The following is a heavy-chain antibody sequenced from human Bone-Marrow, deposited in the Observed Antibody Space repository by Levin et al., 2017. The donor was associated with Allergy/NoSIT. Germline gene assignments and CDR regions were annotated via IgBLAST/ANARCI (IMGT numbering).Heavy chain of an antibody. CDR1: GYSISSGYY. D-gene: IGHD3-3*01. Sequence: SCAVSGYSISSGYYWGWIRQPPGKGLEWIGSIYHSGSTYYNPSLKSRVTISVDTSKNQFSLKLSSVTAADTAVYYCAREGITIFGVVRSDAFDIWGQGTMVTVSS. CDR2: IYHSGST. V-gene: IGHV4-38-2*02. J-gene: IGHJ3*02. CDR3: AREGITIFGVVRSDAFDI.